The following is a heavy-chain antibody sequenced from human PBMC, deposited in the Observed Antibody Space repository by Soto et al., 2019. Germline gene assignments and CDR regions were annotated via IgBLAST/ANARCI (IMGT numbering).Heavy chain of an antibody. CDR1: GFTFSSYW. Sequence: PGGSLRLSCAASGFTFSSYWMHWVRQAPGKGLVWVSRINSVGSSTSYADSVKGRFTISRDNAKNTLYLQMNSLRAEDTAVYYCARGGIVVVPATLYWGQGTLVTVPS. CDR3: ARGGIVVVPATLY. D-gene: IGHD2-2*01. CDR2: INSVGSST. V-gene: IGHV3-74*01. J-gene: IGHJ4*02.